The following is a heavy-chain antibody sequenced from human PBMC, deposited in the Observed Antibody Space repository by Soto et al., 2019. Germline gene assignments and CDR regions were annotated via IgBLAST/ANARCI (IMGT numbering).Heavy chain of an antibody. CDR3: ARGPDPTYSDY. J-gene: IGHJ4*02. CDR2: INVYNGNT. Sequence: QVQVVQSGAEVKKPGASVKVSCKASGYTFTNYGISWVRQAPGQGLEWMGWINVYNGNTNYAQKLQGRVIMTTDTATSTAYMELKSLRSDDTAVYYCARGPDPTYSDYWGQGTLGTVCS. V-gene: IGHV1-18*01. CDR1: GYTFTNYG.